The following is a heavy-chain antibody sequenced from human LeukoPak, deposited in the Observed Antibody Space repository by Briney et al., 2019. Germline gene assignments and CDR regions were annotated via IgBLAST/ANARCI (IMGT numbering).Heavy chain of an antibody. V-gene: IGHV3-53*01. D-gene: IGHD3-10*01. J-gene: IGHJ4*02. CDR1: DFSVNNNY. Sequence: PGGSLRLASAASDFSVNNNYVDWVRQAPGKGLEWVSCMDNFGIKTYADSVQGRFTVSRDSSRNMVFLQMNSLRVEDTAVYYCAGGKYYGSGTRPGYLGYWGLGTMVTVSS. CDR2: MDNFGIK. CDR3: AGGKYYGSGTRPGYLGY.